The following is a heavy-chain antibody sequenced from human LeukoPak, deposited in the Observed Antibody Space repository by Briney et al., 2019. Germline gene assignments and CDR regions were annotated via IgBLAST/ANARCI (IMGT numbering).Heavy chain of an antibody. D-gene: IGHD3-22*01. CDR1: GFTFNTYG. V-gene: IGHV3-30*02. CDR3: AKLGDSSGYYRGEFDY. Sequence: GGSLRLSCAASGFTFNTYGMHWVRQAPGKGLEWVAFIRYDGSNKYYADSVKGRFTISRDNSKNTLYLQMNSLRAEDTAVYYCAKLGDSSGYYRGEFDYWGQGTLVTVSS. J-gene: IGHJ4*02. CDR2: IRYDGSNK.